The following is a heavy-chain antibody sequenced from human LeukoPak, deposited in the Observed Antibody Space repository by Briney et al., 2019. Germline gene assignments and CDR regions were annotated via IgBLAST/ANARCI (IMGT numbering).Heavy chain of an antibody. V-gene: IGHV4-59*08. CDR2: FYYSGSI. CDR3: ARQSYYYDSSGYYSPHLNDAFDI. J-gene: IGHJ3*02. CDR1: GGSISSSY. Sequence: PSETLSLTCTVSGGSISSSYWSWIRQRPGKGLEWIGYFYYSGSINYNPSLTSRVTLSVDTSKSQFSLKLSSVTAADTAVYYCARQSYYYDSSGYYSPHLNDAFDIWGQGTMVTVSS. D-gene: IGHD3-22*01.